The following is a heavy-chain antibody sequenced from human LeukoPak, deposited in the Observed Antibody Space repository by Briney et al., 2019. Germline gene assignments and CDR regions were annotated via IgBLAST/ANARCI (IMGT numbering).Heavy chain of an antibody. CDR3: ARDKHYCTNGVCYPILDF. CDR1: GFTVSSNY. CDR2: IYSGNNT. J-gene: IGHJ4*02. V-gene: IGHV3-53*01. D-gene: IGHD2-8*01. Sequence: GGSLRLSCAASGFTVSSNYMSWVRQAPGKGLEWVSVIYSGNNTYYADSVKGRFTISRDNSKSTLYLQMNSLRAEDTAVYYCARDKHYCTNGVCYPILDFWGQGTLVTVSS.